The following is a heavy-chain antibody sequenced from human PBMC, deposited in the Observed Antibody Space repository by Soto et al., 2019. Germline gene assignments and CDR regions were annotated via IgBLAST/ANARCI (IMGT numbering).Heavy chain of an antibody. J-gene: IGHJ3*02. CDR2: INSDGSST. D-gene: IGHD3-3*01. V-gene: IGHV3-74*01. CDR1: GFTFSSYW. Sequence: GGSLRLSCAASGFTFSSYWMHWVRQAPGKGLVWVSRINSDGSSTSYEDSVKGRFTISRDNAKNTLYLQMNSLRAEDTAVYYCARDRVRIFGLDAFDIWGQGTMVTVSS. CDR3: ARDRVRIFGLDAFDI.